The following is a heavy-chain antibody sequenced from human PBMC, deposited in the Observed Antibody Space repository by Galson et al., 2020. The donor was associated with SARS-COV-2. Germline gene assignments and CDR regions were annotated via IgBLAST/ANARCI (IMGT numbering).Heavy chain of an antibody. CDR3: ARHGSKGVLWFGGGNWFDP. Sequence: SETLSLTCTVFGGSISSSSYYWGWIRQPPGKGLEWIGSIYYSGSTYYNPSLKSRVTISVDTSKNQFSLKLSSVTAADTAVYYCARHGSKGVLWFGGGNWFDPWGQGTLVTVSS. J-gene: IGHJ5*02. CDR1: GGSISSSSYY. CDR2: IYYSGST. D-gene: IGHD3-10*01. V-gene: IGHV4-39*01.